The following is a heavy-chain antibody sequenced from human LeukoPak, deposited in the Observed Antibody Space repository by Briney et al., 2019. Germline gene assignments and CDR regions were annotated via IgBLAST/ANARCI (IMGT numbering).Heavy chain of an antibody. Sequence: PGGSLRLSCAASGFTVSSNYMNWVRQAPGKGLEWVSVIYSGGSTYYPDSVKGRFTISRDNSKNTLYLQMNTLRAEDTAVYYCARRYSSGWWIDYWGQGTLVTVSS. CDR2: IYSGGST. V-gene: IGHV3-53*01. J-gene: IGHJ4*02. CDR1: GFTVSSNY. CDR3: ARRYSSGWWIDY. D-gene: IGHD6-19*01.